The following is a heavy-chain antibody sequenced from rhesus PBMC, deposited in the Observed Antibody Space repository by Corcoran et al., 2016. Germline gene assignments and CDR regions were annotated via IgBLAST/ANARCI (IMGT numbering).Heavy chain of an antibody. V-gene: IGHV3S5*01. CDR3: ANLAAAGLDY. CDR2: ISNGCGST. Sequence: EVQLVESGGGLVQPGGSLRLSCAASGFTFSSYGMSWVRQAPWKGLEWVSYISNGCGSTYYADSVKGRFNISRDNSKNTLSLQMNSLRAEDTAVYYCANLAAAGLDYWGQGVLVTVSS. J-gene: IGHJ4*01. D-gene: IGHD6-25*01. CDR1: GFTFSSYG.